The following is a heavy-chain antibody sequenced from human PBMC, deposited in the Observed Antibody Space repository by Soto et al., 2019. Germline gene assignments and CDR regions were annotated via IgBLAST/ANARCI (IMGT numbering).Heavy chain of an antibody. CDR3: ARDLDGTTGVHAFDM. Sequence: SETLSLTCTVSGGSISFYYWSWIRQPPGKGLEWIGFIYYSGSTKYNPSLKSRVTISLDTAKNQFSLNLSSVTAADTADYYCARDLDGTTGVHAFDMWGQGTMVTVSS. D-gene: IGHD1-1*01. CDR1: GGSISFYY. V-gene: IGHV4-59*01. CDR2: IYYSGST. J-gene: IGHJ3*02.